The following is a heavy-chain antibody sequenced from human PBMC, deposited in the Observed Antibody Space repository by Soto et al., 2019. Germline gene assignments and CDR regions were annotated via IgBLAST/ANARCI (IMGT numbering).Heavy chain of an antibody. J-gene: IGHJ3*01. D-gene: IGHD3-3*01. CDR2: IWYDGSSE. V-gene: IGHV3-33*01. Sequence: QVQLVESGGGVVQPGASLRLSCAASGFIFSTNGMHWVRQAPGKGLEWVAVIWYDGSSEYYADSVKGRFTISRDNSKNTLYLQMNSLRADDTAVYYCARDRNAHGNFWNGYYTIGDDWGQGTMVTVSS. CDR3: ARDRNAHGNFWNGYYTIGDD. CDR1: GFIFSTNG.